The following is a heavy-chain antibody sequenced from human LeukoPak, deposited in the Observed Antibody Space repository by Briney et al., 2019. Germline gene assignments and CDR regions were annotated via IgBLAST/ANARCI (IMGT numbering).Heavy chain of an antibody. Sequence: ASVKVSCKASGYTFTSYGISWVRQAPGQGLEWMGWISAYNGNTNYAQKLQGRVTMTTDTSTSAAYMELRGLRSDDTAVYYCARDSYDILTGYYNGDFDYWGQGTLVTVSS. V-gene: IGHV1-18*01. CDR1: GYTFTSYG. CDR3: ARDSYDILTGYYNGDFDY. CDR2: ISAYNGNT. D-gene: IGHD3-9*01. J-gene: IGHJ4*02.